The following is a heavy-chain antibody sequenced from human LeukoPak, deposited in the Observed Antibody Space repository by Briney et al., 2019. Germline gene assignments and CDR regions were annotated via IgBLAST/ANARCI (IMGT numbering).Heavy chain of an antibody. CDR2: IYTSGST. Sequence: SETLSLTCTVSGGSLSSYYWSWIRQPPGKGLEWIGYIYTSGSTNYNPSLKSRVTISVDTSKNQFSLKLSSVTAADTAVYYCARLTSYCSSTSCYSGADNWFDPWGQGTLVTVSS. CDR3: ARLTSYCSSTSCYSGADNWFDP. J-gene: IGHJ5*02. CDR1: GGSLSSYY. V-gene: IGHV4-4*09. D-gene: IGHD2-2*02.